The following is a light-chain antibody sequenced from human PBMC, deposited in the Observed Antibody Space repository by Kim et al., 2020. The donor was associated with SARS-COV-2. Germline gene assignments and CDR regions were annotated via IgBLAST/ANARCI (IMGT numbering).Light chain of an antibody. CDR2: DAS. CDR3: QQRSNWPLT. Sequence: PGERATLTCRASQSVSTYLAWYQQKPGQAPRLLIYDASSRATGIPARFSGSGSGPDFTLTISSLEPEDFAVYYCQQRSNWPLTFGGGTKVDIK. V-gene: IGKV3-11*01. CDR1: QSVSTY. J-gene: IGKJ4*01.